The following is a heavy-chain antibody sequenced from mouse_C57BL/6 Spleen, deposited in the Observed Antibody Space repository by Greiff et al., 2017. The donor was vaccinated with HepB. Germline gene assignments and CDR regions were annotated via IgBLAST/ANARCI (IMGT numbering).Heavy chain of an antibody. D-gene: IGHD2-4*01. V-gene: IGHV3-6*01. J-gene: IGHJ2*01. CDR1: GYSITSGYY. CDR2: ISYDGSN. CDR3: ARDRGYDYDSDY. Sequence: VQLQQSGPGLVKPSQSLSLTCSVTGYSITSGYYWNWIRQFPGNKLEWMGYISYDGSNNYNPSLKNRISITRDTSKNQFFLKLNSVTTEDTATYYCARDRGYDYDSDYWGQGTTLTVSS.